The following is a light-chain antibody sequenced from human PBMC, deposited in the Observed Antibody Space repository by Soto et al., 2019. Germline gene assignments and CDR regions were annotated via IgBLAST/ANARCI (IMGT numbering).Light chain of an antibody. CDR2: EVS. J-gene: IGLJ1*01. CDR1: SSDVGGYNF. Sequence: QSALTQPPSASGSPGQSVTISCTGTSSDVGGYNFVSWYQHLPGKAPKLMIYEVSKRPSGVPDRFSGPKSGNTASLTVSGLQAEDEADYYCSSYAGSNNLYVFGSGTKLTVL. CDR3: SSYAGSNNLYV. V-gene: IGLV2-8*01.